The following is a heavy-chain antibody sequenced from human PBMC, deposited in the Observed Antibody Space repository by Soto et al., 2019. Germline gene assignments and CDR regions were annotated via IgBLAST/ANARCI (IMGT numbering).Heavy chain of an antibody. J-gene: IGHJ4*02. CDR1: GYTFTSYA. V-gene: IGHV1-3*01. CDR3: ARVDDYVWGSYQLHY. Sequence: ASVKVSCKASGYTFTSYAMHWVRQAPGQRLEWMGWINAGNGNTKYSQKFQGRVTITRDTSASTAYMELSSLRSEDTAVYYCARVDDYVWGSYQLHYWGQGTLVTV. D-gene: IGHD3-16*02. CDR2: INAGNGNT.